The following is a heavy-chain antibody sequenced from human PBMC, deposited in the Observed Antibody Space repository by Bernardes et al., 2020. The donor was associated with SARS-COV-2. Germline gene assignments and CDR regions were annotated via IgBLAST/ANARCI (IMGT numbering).Heavy chain of an antibody. V-gene: IGHV3-66*02. CDR3: ARDKAPSLPGYYDSSGYYYPGFWYYYGMDV. Sequence: GGSLRLSCAASGFTVSSNYMSWVRQAPGKGLEWVSVIYSGGSTYYADSVKGRFTISRDNSKNTLYLQMNSLRAEDTAVYYCARDKAPSLPGYYDSSGYYYPGFWYYYGMDVWGQGTTVTVSS. CDR2: IYSGGST. D-gene: IGHD3-22*01. CDR1: GFTVSSNY. J-gene: IGHJ6*02.